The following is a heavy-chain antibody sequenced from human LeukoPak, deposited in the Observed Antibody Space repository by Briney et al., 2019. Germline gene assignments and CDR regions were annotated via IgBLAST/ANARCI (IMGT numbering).Heavy chain of an antibody. Sequence: PGGSLSLSCAASGFPFSSYSMNWIRQAPGKGLEWISYIKSSGSTIFYADSVKGRFTISRDNVKNSLSLQMNSLRDEDTAVYYCARDRDIFDIWGHGTMVTVSS. CDR2: IKSSGSTI. D-gene: IGHD3-10*01. J-gene: IGHJ3*02. CDR3: ARDRDIFDI. V-gene: IGHV3-48*02. CDR1: GFPFSSYS.